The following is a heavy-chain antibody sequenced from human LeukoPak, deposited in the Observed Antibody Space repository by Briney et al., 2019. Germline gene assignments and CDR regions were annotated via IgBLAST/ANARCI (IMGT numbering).Heavy chain of an antibody. J-gene: IGHJ5*02. CDR3: ARGGAGTYYKRDGWFDP. V-gene: IGHV1-8*01. CDR1: GYTFNSYD. D-gene: IGHD3-10*01. CDR2: MNPNTGNT. Sequence: ASVKVSCKASGYTFNSYDINWVRQATGQGFEWMGWMNPNTGNTGYGERFQGRVTMTRDNSISTAYMELNSLTSEDTAVYYCARGGAGTYYKRDGWFDPWGQGTVVTVSS.